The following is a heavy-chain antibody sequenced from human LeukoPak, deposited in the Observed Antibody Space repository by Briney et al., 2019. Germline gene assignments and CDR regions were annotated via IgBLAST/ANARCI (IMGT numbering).Heavy chain of an antibody. Sequence: GGSLRLSCAASGFTFSSYSMSWVRQAPGKGLEWVSSIATSCTYISYADSVKGRFTIYRDNAKNSLYLQMNSLRAEDTAVYYCARGKYSSGWFDYWGQGTLVTVSS. J-gene: IGHJ4*02. D-gene: IGHD6-19*01. CDR3: ARGKYSSGWFDY. CDR1: GFTFSSYS. CDR2: IATSCTYI. V-gene: IGHV3-21*01.